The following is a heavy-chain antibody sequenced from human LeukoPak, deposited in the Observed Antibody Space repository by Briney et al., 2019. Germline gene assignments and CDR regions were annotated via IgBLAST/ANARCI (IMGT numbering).Heavy chain of an antibody. D-gene: IGHD6-13*01. J-gene: IGHJ4*02. CDR2: IYYSGST. CDR3: ARLRPGRAAAGRGVDY. V-gene: IGHV4-59*11. Sequence: SETLSLTCTVPGGSISSHYWSWIRQPPGKGLEWIGYIYYSGSTNYNPSLKSRVTISVDTSKNQFSLKLSSVTAADTAVYYSARLRPGRAAAGRGVDYWGQGTLVTVSS. CDR1: GGSISSHY.